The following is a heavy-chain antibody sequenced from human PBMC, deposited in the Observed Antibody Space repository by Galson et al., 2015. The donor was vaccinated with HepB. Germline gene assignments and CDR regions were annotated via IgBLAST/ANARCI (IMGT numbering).Heavy chain of an antibody. CDR1: GGSMSSGGHY. D-gene: IGHD3-10*01. CDR2: IYYSGST. V-gene: IGHV4-31*03. J-gene: IGHJ3*02. Sequence: TLSLTCTVSGGSMSSGGHYWYWIRQHPGKGLEWIGYIYYSGSTYYNPSLKSRITILLDTSKNQFSLKLNSVTAADTAVYYCARDRTTMVRGAPPDAFDIWGQGTMVTVSS. CDR3: ARDRTTMVRGAPPDAFDI.